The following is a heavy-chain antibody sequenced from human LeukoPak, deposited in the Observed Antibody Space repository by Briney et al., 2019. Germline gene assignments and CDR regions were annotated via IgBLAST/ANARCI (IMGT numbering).Heavy chain of an antibody. V-gene: IGHV1-24*01. CDR2: FDPADGET. J-gene: IGHJ4*02. CDR3: ETRDLVGAHPY. CDR1: GYTLTELS. Sequence: ASVKVSCKVSGYTLTELSMHWVRQAPGKGLEWMGGFDPADGETIYAQEFQGRVTMTEDTSTDTAHMELSSLRSEDTAVYYCETRDLVGAHPYWGQGTLVTVSS. D-gene: IGHD1-26*01.